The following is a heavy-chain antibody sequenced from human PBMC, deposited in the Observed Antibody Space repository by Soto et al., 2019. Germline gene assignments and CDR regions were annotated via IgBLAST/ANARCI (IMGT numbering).Heavy chain of an antibody. D-gene: IGHD6-13*01. J-gene: IGHJ4*02. Sequence: GSLRVACAASGFTFISSAMGRVRQGPGKGLEWVSAISGSGGSTYYADSVKGRFTISRDNSKNTLYLQMNSLRAEDTAVYYCAKASGLLLAAQFDYWGQGTLVTAPQ. V-gene: IGHV3-23*01. CDR2: ISGSGGST. CDR3: AKASGLLLAAQFDY. CDR1: GFTFISSA.